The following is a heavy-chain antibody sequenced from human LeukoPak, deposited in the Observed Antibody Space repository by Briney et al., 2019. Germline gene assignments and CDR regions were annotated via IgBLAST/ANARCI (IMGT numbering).Heavy chain of an antibody. V-gene: IGHV3-7*01. J-gene: IGHJ3*02. Sequence: GGSLRLSCAASGFTFSSYWMSWVRQAPGKGLEWVANIKQDGSEKYYVDSVKGRFTIPRDNAKNSLYLQMNSLRAEDTAVYYCARVGVGADDAFDIWGQGTMVTVSS. CDR2: IKQDGSEK. CDR1: GFTFSSYW. D-gene: IGHD1-26*01. CDR3: ARVGVGADDAFDI.